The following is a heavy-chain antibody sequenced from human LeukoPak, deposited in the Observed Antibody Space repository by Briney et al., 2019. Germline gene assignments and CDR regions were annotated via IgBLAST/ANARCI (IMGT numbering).Heavy chain of an antibody. V-gene: IGHV4-4*07. J-gene: IGHJ6*03. D-gene: IGHD6-13*01. CDR3: ARNGVAAAGIYMDV. CDR1: GGSISSYY. CDR2: IYTSGST. Sequence: SETLSLTCTASGGSISSYYWSWIRQPAGKGLEWIGRIYTSGSTNYNPSLKSRVTMSVDTSKNQFSLKLSSVTAADTAVYYCARNGVAAAGIYMDVWGKGTTVTVSS.